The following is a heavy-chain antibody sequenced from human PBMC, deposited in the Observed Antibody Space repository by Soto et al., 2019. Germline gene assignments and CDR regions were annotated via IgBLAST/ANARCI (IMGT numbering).Heavy chain of an antibody. CDR3: AKDLFVTIFGVVTPSDY. D-gene: IGHD3-3*01. CDR1: GFTFSSHA. J-gene: IGHJ4*02. V-gene: IGHV3-23*01. CDR2: ISGSGGST. Sequence: PGGSLRLSYAASGFTFSSHAMSRVRQAPGKGLEWVSAISGSGGSTYYADSVKGRFTISRDNSKNTLYLQMNSLRAEDTAVYYCAKDLFVTIFGVVTPSDYWGQGTLVTVSS.